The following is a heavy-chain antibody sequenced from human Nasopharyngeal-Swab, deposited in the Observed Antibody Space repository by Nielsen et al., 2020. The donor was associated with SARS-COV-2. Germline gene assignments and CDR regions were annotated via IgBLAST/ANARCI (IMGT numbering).Heavy chain of an antibody. CDR3: ARARYWLAASGPFFDY. D-gene: IGHD6-13*01. J-gene: IGHJ4*02. CDR2: IGNAGDT. Sequence: GAPLQISCAASGFTFRSYDMHWVRQGTGKGLEWVSAIGNAGDTYYPGSVKGRFTISRENAKNSLYLQMNSLRAEDTAVYYCARARYWLAASGPFFDYWGQGTLVTVSS. CDR1: GFTFRSYD. V-gene: IGHV3-13*01.